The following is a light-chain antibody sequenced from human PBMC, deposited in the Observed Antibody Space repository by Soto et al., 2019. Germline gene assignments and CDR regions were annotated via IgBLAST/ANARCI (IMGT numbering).Light chain of an antibody. CDR2: EVR. CDR3: CSYTRTSNHYF. V-gene: IGLV2-14*01. J-gene: IGLJ1*01. CDR1: SSDSGGYDY. Sequence: QSVLTHPASVSGSPGQSITISCTGTSSDSGGYDYVPWYQQRPGKAPKLMIYEVRYRPSGVSNRFSGSKSGNTASLTISGLQAEDEAVYYCCSYTRTSNHYFFGSGTKVTVL.